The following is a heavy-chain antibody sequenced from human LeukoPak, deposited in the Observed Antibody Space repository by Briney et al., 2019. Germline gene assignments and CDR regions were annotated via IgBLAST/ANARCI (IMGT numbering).Heavy chain of an antibody. D-gene: IGHD3-10*01. J-gene: IGHJ4*02. V-gene: IGHV1-18*01. CDR2: ISAYNGST. Sequence: ASVKVSCKASGYTFTSYGISWVRQAPGQGLEWMGWISAYNGSTNYAQKLQGRVTMTTATSTSTAYMELRSLRSDDTAVYYCARGRTHRRLWLGESTGGPFDYWGQGTLVTVSS. CDR1: GYTFTSYG. CDR3: ARGRTHRRLWLGESTGGPFDY.